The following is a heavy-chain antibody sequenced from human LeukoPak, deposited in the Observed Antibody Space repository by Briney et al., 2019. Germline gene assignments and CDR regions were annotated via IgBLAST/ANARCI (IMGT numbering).Heavy chain of an antibody. CDR2: IWYSGST. CDR3: ARDLSVANDDYYYYGMDV. D-gene: IGHD6-19*01. J-gene: IGHJ6*02. Sequence: SETLSLTCTVSGGSVSSVSYYWSWIRQPPGKGLEWIRYIWYSGSTDYNPSLKSRVTISVDTSKNQFSLKLSSVTAADTAVYYCARDLSVANDDYYYYGMDVWGQGTTVTVSS. V-gene: IGHV4-61*01. CDR1: GGSVSSVSYY.